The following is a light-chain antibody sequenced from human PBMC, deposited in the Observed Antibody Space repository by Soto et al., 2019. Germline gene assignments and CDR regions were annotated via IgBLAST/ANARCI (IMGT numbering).Light chain of an antibody. Sequence: SYELTQPPSVSVAPGKTARITCGGNNIESKSVHWYQQKPGQAPVLVIYYDSDRPSGIPERFSASNSVNTATLTISRVEAGDEADYYCQVWDSSSDHPGVFGGGTKLTVL. CDR3: QVWDSSSDHPGV. CDR2: YDS. J-gene: IGLJ2*01. CDR1: NIESKS. V-gene: IGLV3-21*04.